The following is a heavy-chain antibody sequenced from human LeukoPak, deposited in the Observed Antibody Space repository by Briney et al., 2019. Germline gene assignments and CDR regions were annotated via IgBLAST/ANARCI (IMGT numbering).Heavy chain of an antibody. CDR1: GFTFSNYW. Sequence: GGSLRLSCAASGFTFSNYWMHWVLQAPGKGLVWVSRISGDGSRTSYADSVKGRFTISRDNAKNTLYLQMNSLRAEDTAIFYCARVRDGSGSFDYWGQGTLVTVSS. CDR2: ISGDGSRT. CDR3: ARVRDGSGSFDY. J-gene: IGHJ4*02. V-gene: IGHV3-74*01. D-gene: IGHD3-10*01.